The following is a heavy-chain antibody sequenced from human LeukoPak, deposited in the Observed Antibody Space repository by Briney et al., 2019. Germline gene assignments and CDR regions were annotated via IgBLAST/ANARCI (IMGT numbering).Heavy chain of an antibody. CDR2: IYTSGST. Sequence: KLSETLSLTCTVSGGSISSYYWSWIRQPAGKGLEWIGRIYTSGSTNYNPSLKSRVTISVDTSKNQFSLKLSSVTAADTAVYYCVRWQSGSMFHPPWGQGTLVTVSS. V-gene: IGHV4-4*07. J-gene: IGHJ5*02. D-gene: IGHD3-10*02. CDR3: VRWQSGSMFHPP. CDR1: GGSISSYY.